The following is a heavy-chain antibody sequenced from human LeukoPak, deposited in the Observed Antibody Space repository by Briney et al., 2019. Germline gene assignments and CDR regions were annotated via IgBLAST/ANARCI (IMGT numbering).Heavy chain of an antibody. CDR2: VHPSGRT. CDR3: ASSSYDLLTGLGLTHDF. CDR1: GGSFSDYF. Sequence: PSETLSLTCAVYGGSFSDYFWTWIRQPPGKGLEWIGEVHPSGRTNYKSSLKSRVTISVDTSKNQFSLSLSSVTAAVTAVYFCASSSYDLLTGLGLTHDFWGQGTLVTVSS. J-gene: IGHJ4*02. V-gene: IGHV4-34*01. D-gene: IGHD3-9*01.